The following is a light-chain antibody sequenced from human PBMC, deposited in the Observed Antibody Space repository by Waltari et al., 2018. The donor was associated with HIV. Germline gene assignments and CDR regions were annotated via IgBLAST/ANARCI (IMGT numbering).Light chain of an antibody. CDR2: KAS. CDR1: QSISSW. J-gene: IGKJ2*01. V-gene: IGKV1-5*03. CDR3: QQYIDYPYT. Sequence: DIQMNQSPSTLSASVGDRVTITCRASQSISSWLAWDQQKPGKAPNLLIYKASSLESGVPSRFSGSGSGTEFTLTISSLQPDDFATYYCQQYIDYPYTFGQGTKLEIK.